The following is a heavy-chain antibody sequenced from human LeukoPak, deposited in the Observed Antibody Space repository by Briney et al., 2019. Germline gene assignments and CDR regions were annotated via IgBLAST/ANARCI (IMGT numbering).Heavy chain of an antibody. CDR2: IYTSGST. D-gene: IGHD6-13*01. Sequence: PSETLSLTCTVSGGSISSYYWSWIRQPAGKGLEWIGRIYTSGSTNYNPSLKSRVTMSVDTPKNQFSLKLSSVTAADTAVYYCARGSVDPTYSSSWSADYGMDVWGQGTTVTVSS. V-gene: IGHV4-4*07. CDR3: ARGSVDPTYSSSWSADYGMDV. CDR1: GGSISSYY. J-gene: IGHJ6*02.